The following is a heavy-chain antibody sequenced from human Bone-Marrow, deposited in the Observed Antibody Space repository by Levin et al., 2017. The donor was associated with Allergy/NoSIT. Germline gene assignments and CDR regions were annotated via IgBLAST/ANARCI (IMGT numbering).Heavy chain of an antibody. V-gene: IGHV4-31*03. J-gene: IGHJ4*02. CDR2: IYHSGST. CDR1: GDSISSGGYY. Sequence: SETLSLTCTVSGDSISSGGYYSSWIRQHPGKGLEWIGYIYHSGSTYYNPSLKGRVTISVDTSKNEFSLKLSSVTAADTAVFYCARGEYSYGSGSYYLDYWGQGTLVTVSS. CDR3: ARGEYSYGSGSYYLDY. D-gene: IGHD3-10*01.